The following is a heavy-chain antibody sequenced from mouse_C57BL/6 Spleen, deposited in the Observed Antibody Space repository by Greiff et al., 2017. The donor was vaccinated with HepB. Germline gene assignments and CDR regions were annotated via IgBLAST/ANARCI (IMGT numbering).Heavy chain of an antibody. CDR1: GYTFTEYT. Sequence: QVQLQQSGAELVKPGASVKLSCKASGYTFTEYTIHWVKQRSGQGLEWIGWFYPGSGSIKYNEKFKDKATLTADKSSSTVYMELSRLTSEDSAVYFCARHEDEDGNYFYYAMDYWGQGTSVTVSS. J-gene: IGHJ4*01. V-gene: IGHV1-62-2*01. D-gene: IGHD2-1*01. CDR3: ARHEDEDGNYFYYAMDY. CDR2: FYPGSGSI.